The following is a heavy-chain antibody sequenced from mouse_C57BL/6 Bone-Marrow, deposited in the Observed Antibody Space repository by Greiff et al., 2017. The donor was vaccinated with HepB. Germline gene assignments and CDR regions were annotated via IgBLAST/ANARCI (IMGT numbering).Heavy chain of an antibody. V-gene: IGHV1-4*01. CDR2: INPSSGYT. Sequence: QVQLQQSGAELARPGASVKMSCKASGYTFTSYTMHSVKQRPGQGLEWIGYINPSSGYTKYNQKFKDKATLTADKSSSTAYMQLSSLTSEDSAVYYCARRASDYWGQGTTLTVSS. J-gene: IGHJ2*01. D-gene: IGHD3-1*01. CDR1: GYTFTSYT. CDR3: ARRASDY.